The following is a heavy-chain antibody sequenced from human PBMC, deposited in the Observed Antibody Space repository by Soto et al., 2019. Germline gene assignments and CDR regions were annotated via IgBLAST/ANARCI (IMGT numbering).Heavy chain of an antibody. CDR2: ISSNGGST. V-gene: IGHV3-64*02. J-gene: IGHJ6*02. CDR3: ARDGQPTGEWLIPYYGMDV. Sequence: PGGSLRLSCAASGFTFSSYAMHWVRQAPGKGLEYVSAISSNGGSTYFADSVKGRFTISRDNSKNTLYLQMGSLRAEDMAVYYCARDGQPTGEWLIPYYGMDVWGQGTTVTVSS. D-gene: IGHD3-10*01. CDR1: GFTFSSYA.